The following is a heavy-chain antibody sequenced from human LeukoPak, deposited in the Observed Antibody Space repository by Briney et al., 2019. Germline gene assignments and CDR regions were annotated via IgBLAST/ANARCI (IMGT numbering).Heavy chain of an antibody. J-gene: IGHJ4*02. D-gene: IGHD3-22*01. V-gene: IGHV3-30*03. CDR3: AREGSSGYYPY. CDR2: ISYDGSEK. Sequence: GGSLRLSCEGSAFIFSGHWMNWVRQTPGKGLEWVAIISYDGSEKHYADPVKGRFTISRDNSKNTLYLQMNSLRAEDTAVYYCAREGSSGYYPYWGQGILVTVSS. CDR1: AFIFSGHW.